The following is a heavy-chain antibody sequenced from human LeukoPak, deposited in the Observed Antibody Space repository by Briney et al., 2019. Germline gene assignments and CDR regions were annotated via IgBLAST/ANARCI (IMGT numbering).Heavy chain of an antibody. CDR2: MNPNSGNT. CDR3: AREAAMTTVVTPSQFDY. J-gene: IGHJ4*02. CDR1: GYTFTSYD. Sequence: ASVKVSCKASGYTFTSYDINWVRQATGQGLEWMGWMNPNSGNTGYAQKFQGRVTMTRDTSINTAYMELSSLKSEDTAVYYCAREAAMTTVVTPSQFDYWGQGTLVTVSS. V-gene: IGHV1-8*01. D-gene: IGHD4-23*01.